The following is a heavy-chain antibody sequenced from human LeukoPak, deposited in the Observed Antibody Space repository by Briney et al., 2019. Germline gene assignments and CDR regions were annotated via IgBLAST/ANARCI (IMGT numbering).Heavy chain of an antibody. J-gene: IGHJ4*02. CDR1: GYTFTSYA. D-gene: IGHD6-13*01. Sequence: ASVKVSCKASGYTFTSYAMNWVRQAPGQRLEWMGWINTNTGNPTYAQGFTGRFVFSLDTSVSTAYLQISSLKAEDTAVYYCARDEDPGIAAAGTYDYWGQGTLVTVSS. CDR3: ARDEDPGIAAAGTYDY. CDR2: INTNTGNP. V-gene: IGHV7-4-1*02.